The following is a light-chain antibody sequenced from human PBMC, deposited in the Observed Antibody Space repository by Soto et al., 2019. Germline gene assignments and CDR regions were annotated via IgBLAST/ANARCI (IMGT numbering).Light chain of an antibody. CDR1: SSDVGGYNL. J-gene: IGLJ1*01. CDR3: CSYAGSSTYV. CDR2: EGT. V-gene: IGLV2-23*01. Sequence: QSALTQPASVSGPPGQSITISCTGTSSDVGGYNLVSWYQQHPGKAPKVMIFEGTKRPSGVSNRFSGSKSGNTASLTISGLQAEDESDYYCCSYAGSSTYVFGTGTKVTVL.